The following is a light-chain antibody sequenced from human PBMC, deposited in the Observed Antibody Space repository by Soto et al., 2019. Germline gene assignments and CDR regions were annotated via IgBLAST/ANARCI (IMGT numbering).Light chain of an antibody. CDR1: PWVQDSEGKTY. CDR3: MQETHWPGT. J-gene: IGKJ1*01. CDR2: RVS. V-gene: IGKV2-30*01. Sequence: VLTQSPLSMLVTPGQPASISSRCSPWVQDSEGKTYWHWLQQRPGQSPRRLIYRVSHRDSGVPDRFSGSGAGTDFTLKISRVEAEDVGVYHCMQETHWPGTFGQGTKVDIK.